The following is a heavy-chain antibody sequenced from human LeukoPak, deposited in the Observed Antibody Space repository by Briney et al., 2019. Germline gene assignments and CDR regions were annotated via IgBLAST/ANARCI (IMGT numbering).Heavy chain of an antibody. Sequence: SETLSLTCTVSGGSISSSSYYWGWIRQPPGKGLEWIGSIYYSGSTYYSPSLKSRVTISVDTSKNQFSLKLSSVTAADTAVYYCARHRPSLYYYDSSGYSDYWGQGTLVTVSS. CDR3: ARHRPSLYYYDSSGYSDY. V-gene: IGHV4-39*01. CDR2: IYYSGST. J-gene: IGHJ4*02. CDR1: GGSISSSSYY. D-gene: IGHD3-22*01.